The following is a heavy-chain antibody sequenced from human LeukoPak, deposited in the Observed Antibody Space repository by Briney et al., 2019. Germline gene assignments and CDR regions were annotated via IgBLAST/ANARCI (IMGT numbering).Heavy chain of an antibody. Sequence: NPSETLSLTCSVSGGSISSSSYYWVWIRQPPGKGLEWNGSVYYSGNTYYSPSLKSRITISVDTSKNQFSLKVTSVTAADTAVYYCARRGLPVTRYGMDVWGQGTTVTVSS. J-gene: IGHJ6*02. D-gene: IGHD4-17*01. CDR1: GGSISSSSYY. CDR2: VYYSGNT. V-gene: IGHV4-39*01. CDR3: ARRGLPVTRYGMDV.